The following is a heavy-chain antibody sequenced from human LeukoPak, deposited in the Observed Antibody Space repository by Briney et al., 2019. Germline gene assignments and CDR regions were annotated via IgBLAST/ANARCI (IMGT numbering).Heavy chain of an antibody. CDR1: GGSISSYY. J-gene: IGHJ4*02. V-gene: IGHV4-59*12. CDR2: MYYSGST. Sequence: PSETLSLTCSVSGGSISSYYWSWIRQPPGKGLEWIGYMYYSGSTNYNPSLKSRVTMSVDTSKNQFSLKLSSVTAADTAVYYCATRNYDILTGYFYYFDYWGQGTLVTVSS. CDR3: ATRNYDILTGYFYYFDY. D-gene: IGHD3-9*01.